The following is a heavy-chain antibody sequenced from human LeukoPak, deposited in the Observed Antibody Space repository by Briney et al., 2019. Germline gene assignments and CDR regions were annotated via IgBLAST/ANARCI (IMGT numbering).Heavy chain of an antibody. CDR2: TSAYNGNT. CDR3: ARPQVGQGGGGYLYYYYYMDV. D-gene: IGHD2-15*01. CDR1: GYTFPNYG. V-gene: IGHV1-18*01. Sequence: ASVKVSCQASGYTFPNYGISWVRQAPRQGLEWMGWTSAYNGNTNYAQKLQSRVSMTTDTSTSTSYMELRSLRSDDTAVYYCARPQVGQGGGGYLYYYYYMDVWGKGTTVTVSS. J-gene: IGHJ6*03.